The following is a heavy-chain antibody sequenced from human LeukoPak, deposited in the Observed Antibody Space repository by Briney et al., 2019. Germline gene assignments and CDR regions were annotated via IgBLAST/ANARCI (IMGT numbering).Heavy chain of an antibody. J-gene: IGHJ6*02. CDR1: GGTFSSYA. D-gene: IGHD2-15*01. CDR3: ASDYCSGGSCYPRPSYGMDV. V-gene: IGHV1-69*01. Sequence: SVKVSCKASGGTFSSYAISWVRQAPGQGLEWMGGIIPIFGTANYAQKFQGRVTITADESTSTAYMELSSLRSEDTAVYYCASDYCSGGSCYPRPSYGMDVWGQGTTVTVSS. CDR2: IIPIFGTA.